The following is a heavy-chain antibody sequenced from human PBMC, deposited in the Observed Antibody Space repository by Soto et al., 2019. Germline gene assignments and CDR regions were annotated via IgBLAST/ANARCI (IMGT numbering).Heavy chain of an antibody. CDR1: GLTFTNYV. CDR2: ISGSGGST. CDR3: AKARDGYTYGSFDY. J-gene: IGHJ4*02. D-gene: IGHD5-18*01. V-gene: IGHV3-23*01. Sequence: EVQLLESGGGLVQPGGSLRLSCAASGLTFTNYVMSWVRQAPGKGLEWVSGISGSGGSTYYADSVKGRFTISRDNSKRTLYLQMNSLRAEDTAIYYCAKARDGYTYGSFDYWGQGTLVTVSS.